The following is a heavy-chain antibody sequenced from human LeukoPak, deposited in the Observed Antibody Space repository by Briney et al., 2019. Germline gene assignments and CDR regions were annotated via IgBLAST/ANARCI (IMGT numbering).Heavy chain of an antibody. CDR3: VPTDSSGLD. D-gene: IGHD3-22*01. CDR2: TNTDGSST. Sequence: GGSLRLSCEASGFTFSHYWMHWVRQAPGKGQVWVSRTNTDGSSTSYVDSVKGRFTISRDNANNTMYLQMNSLRAEDTAMYYCVPTDSSGLDWGQGTLVTVSS. J-gene: IGHJ4*02. V-gene: IGHV3-74*01. CDR1: GFTFSHYW.